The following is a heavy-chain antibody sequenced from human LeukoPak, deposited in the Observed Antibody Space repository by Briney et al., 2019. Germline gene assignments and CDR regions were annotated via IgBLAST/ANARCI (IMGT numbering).Heavy chain of an antibody. Sequence: GGSLRLSCAVSGFTVSSNYMSWVRQAPGKGLEWVSVIYSGGSTYYADSVKDRFTISRDNSKNTLYPQMSSLRAEDTAVYYCAKMQGYFDYWGQGTLVPVSS. CDR1: GFTVSSNY. CDR2: IYSGGST. V-gene: IGHV3-66*01. CDR3: AKMQGYFDY. J-gene: IGHJ4*02.